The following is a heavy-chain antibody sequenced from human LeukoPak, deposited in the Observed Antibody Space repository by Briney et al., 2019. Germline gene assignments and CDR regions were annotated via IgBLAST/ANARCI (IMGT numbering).Heavy chain of an antibody. V-gene: IGHV4-59*08. J-gene: IGHJ4*02. CDR3: ARGPRIFGRYYVPAAITLDY. Sequence: PSETLSLTCTVSGGSISSYYWSWIRQPPGKGLEWIGYIYYSGSTNYNPSLKSRVTISVDTSKNQFSLKLSSVTAADTAVYYCARGPRIFGRYYVPAAITLDYWGQGTLVTVSS. D-gene: IGHD2-2*01. CDR1: GGSISSYY. CDR2: IYYSGST.